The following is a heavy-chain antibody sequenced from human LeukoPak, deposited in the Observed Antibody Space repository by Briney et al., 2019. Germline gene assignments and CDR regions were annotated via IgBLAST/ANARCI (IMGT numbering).Heavy chain of an antibody. V-gene: IGHV1-69*02. CDR3: ASSPMYSSSWSEYFDY. CDR2: IIPILGIA. Sequence: SVKVSCKASGGTFSSYTISWVRQAPGQGLEWMGRIIPILGIANYAQKFQGRVMITADKSTSTAYMELSSLRSEDTAVYYCASSPMYSSSWSEYFDYWGQGTLVTVSS. CDR1: GGTFSSYT. D-gene: IGHD6-13*01. J-gene: IGHJ4*02.